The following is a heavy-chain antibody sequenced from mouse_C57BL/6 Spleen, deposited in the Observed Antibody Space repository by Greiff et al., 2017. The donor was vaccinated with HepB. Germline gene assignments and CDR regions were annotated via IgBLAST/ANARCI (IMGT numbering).Heavy chain of an antibody. CDR2: IYPGDGDT. D-gene: IGHD2-13*01. V-gene: IGHV1-82*01. Sequence: VQLQQSGPELVKPGASVKISCKASGYAFSSSWMNWVKQRPGKGLEWIGRIYPGDGDTNYNGKFKGKATLTADKSSSTAYMQLSSLTSEDSAVYFCARETSEGYFDVWGTGTTVTVSS. CDR3: ARETSEGYFDV. CDR1: GYAFSSSW. J-gene: IGHJ1*03.